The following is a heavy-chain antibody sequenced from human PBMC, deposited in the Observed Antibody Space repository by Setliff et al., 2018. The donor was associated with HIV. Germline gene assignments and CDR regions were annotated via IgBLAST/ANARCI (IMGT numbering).Heavy chain of an antibody. J-gene: IGHJ4*02. CDR2: LYFTGST. Sequence: SETLSLTCSVSGGSVSSGSYYWGWIRQPPGKGLEWIGTLYFTGSTYYNPSLKSRITISVDTSKNQFSLKLSSVTAADTAVYYCAAGLHYYASTGYPLTFDYWGQGALVTVSS. V-gene: IGHV4-39*01. CDR1: GGSVSSGSYY. D-gene: IGHD3-22*01. CDR3: AAGLHYYASTGYPLTFDY.